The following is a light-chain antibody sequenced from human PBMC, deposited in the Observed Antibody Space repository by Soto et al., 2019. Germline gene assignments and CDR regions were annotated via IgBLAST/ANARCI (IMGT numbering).Light chain of an antibody. Sequence: QSALTQPASVSGSPGQSITISCTGTSSDFGGYQYVSWYQQYPGKAPKLVIYEVSNRPSGVSIRFSGSKSGDTASLTISGLQAEDEADYYCCSYTLRSTLVFGGGTKLTVL. CDR2: EVS. J-gene: IGLJ2*01. CDR1: SSDFGGYQY. CDR3: CSYTLRSTLV. V-gene: IGLV2-14*01.